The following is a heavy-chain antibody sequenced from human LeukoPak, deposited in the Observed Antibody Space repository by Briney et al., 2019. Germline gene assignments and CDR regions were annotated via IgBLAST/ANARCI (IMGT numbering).Heavy chain of an antibody. J-gene: IGHJ3*02. Sequence: ASVKVSCKASGYTFTSYDINWVRQATGQGLEWMGWMNPNSGNTGYAQKFQGRVTMTRNTSISTAYMELSSLRAEDTAVYYCARDGYYYDSSGYYVDAFDIWGQGTMVTVSS. CDR3: ARDGYYYDSSGYYVDAFDI. D-gene: IGHD3-22*01. CDR1: GYTFTSYD. V-gene: IGHV1-8*01. CDR2: MNPNSGNT.